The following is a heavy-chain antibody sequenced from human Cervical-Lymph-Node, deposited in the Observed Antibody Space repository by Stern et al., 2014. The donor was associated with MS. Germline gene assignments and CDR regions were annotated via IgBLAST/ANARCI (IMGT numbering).Heavy chain of an antibody. CDR1: GVSISSGDHY. Sequence: QLQLQESGPGLVKPSQTLSLTCTVSGVSISSGDHYWSWMRQHPGKGLEWIWYIYYSGSTYYNPSLKSRVTISVDTSKNQFSLKLRSVTAADTAVYYCARDSYTSGSLYTVWYFDLWGRGTLVSVSS. V-gene: IGHV4-31*03. D-gene: IGHD6-19*01. CDR3: ARDSYTSGSLYTVWYFDL. CDR2: IYYSGST. J-gene: IGHJ2*01.